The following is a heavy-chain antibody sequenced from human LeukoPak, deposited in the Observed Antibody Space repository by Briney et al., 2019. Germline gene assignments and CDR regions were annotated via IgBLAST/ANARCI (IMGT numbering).Heavy chain of an antibody. D-gene: IGHD1-1*01. V-gene: IGHV3-33*06. CDR1: GFTFSSYG. J-gene: IGHJ4*02. CDR2: IWYDGSNK. CDR3: AKDPYNWNYVNYFDY. Sequence: GGSLRLSCAASGFTFSSYGMHWVRQAPGKGLEWVAVIWYDGSNKYYADSVKGRFTISRDNSKNTLYLQMNSLRAEDTAVYYCAKDPYNWNYVNYFDYWGQGTLVTVSS.